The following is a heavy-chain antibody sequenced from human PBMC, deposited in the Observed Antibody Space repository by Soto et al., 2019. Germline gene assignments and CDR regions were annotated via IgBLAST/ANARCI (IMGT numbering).Heavy chain of an antibody. CDR2: SIPIFGTA. Sequence: QVQLVQSGAEVKKPGSSVKVSCKASGGTFSSYAISWVRQAPGQGLEWMGGSIPIFGTANYAHKFQGRVTITADESTSTDYMELSRLRSEDTAVYYCAREAVGATSPFDYWGQGTLVTVSS. CDR3: AREAVGATSPFDY. CDR1: GGTFSSYA. V-gene: IGHV1-69*01. D-gene: IGHD1-26*01. J-gene: IGHJ4*02.